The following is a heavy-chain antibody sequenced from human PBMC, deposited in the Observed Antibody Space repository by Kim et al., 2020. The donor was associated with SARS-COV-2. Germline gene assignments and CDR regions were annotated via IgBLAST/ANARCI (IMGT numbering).Heavy chain of an antibody. J-gene: IGHJ3*02. Sequence: GGSLRLSCAASGFTFDDYGMSWVRQAPGKGLEWVSGINWNGGSTGYADSVKGRFTISRDNAKNSLYLQMNSLRAEDTALYHCASFYYYDSRDDAFDIWGQGTMVTVSS. CDR2: INWNGGST. V-gene: IGHV3-20*01. CDR1: GFTFDDYG. CDR3: ASFYYYDSRDDAFDI. D-gene: IGHD3-22*01.